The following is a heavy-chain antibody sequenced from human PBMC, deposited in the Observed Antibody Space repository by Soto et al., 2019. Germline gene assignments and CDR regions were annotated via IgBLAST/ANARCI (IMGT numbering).Heavy chain of an antibody. Sequence: GSLRLSYAASGFSFSSYAMSGLRQAAGKRLGWVSAISGSGGSKYYADSGKGRSTLSGDNSKNTLYLQMNSLRAEDTAIDYCAIERITMILVVMTNWGQGTMVTVSS. J-gene: IGHJ3*01. CDR3: AIERITMILVVMTN. CDR2: ISGSGGSK. CDR1: GFSFSSYA. V-gene: IGHV3-23*01. D-gene: IGHD3-22*01.